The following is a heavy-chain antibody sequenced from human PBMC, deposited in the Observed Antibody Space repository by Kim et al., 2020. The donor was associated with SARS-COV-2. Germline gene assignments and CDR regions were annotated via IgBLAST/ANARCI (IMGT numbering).Heavy chain of an antibody. Sequence: GGSLRLSCAASGFTFSSYAMSWVRQAPGKGLEWVSAISGSGGSTYYADSVKGRFTISRDNSKNTLYLQMNSLRAEDTAVYYCAKWVYVRFGELEGKFGFDPWGQGTLVTVSS. CDR2: ISGSGGST. CDR1: GFTFSSYA. D-gene: IGHD3-10*01. V-gene: IGHV3-23*01. J-gene: IGHJ5*02. CDR3: AKWVYVRFGELEGKFGFDP.